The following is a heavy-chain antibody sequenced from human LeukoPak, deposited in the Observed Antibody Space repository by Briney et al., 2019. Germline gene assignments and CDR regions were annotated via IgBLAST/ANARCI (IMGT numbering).Heavy chain of an antibody. CDR3: AKDGGLWVSAHWGDS. J-gene: IGHJ4*02. Sequence: GGSLRLSCVASGFTFGKYWMSWVRQAPGKGLEWVSTITTSDGNTYYADSVKGRFTVSRDNSKNTLYLQMDSLRAEDTAVYYCAKDGGLWVSAHWGDSWGRGTLVTVSS. CDR2: ITTSDGNT. D-gene: IGHD7-27*01. CDR1: GFTFGKYW. V-gene: IGHV3-23*01.